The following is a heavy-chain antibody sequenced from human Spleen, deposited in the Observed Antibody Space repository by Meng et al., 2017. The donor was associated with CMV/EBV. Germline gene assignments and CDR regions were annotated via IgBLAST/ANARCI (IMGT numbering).Heavy chain of an antibody. V-gene: IGHV3-23*01. CDR2: ISNSGGGT. Sequence: GGSLRLSCAASGFTFSSYAMNWVRQAPGKGLEWVSGISNSGGGTYYADSVKGRFTISRDNSKNTLYLQMNSLRADDTAVYYCAKLKYSSSWPNNWFDPWGQGSLVTVSS. J-gene: IGHJ5*02. D-gene: IGHD6-13*01. CDR3: AKLKYSSSWPNNWFDP. CDR1: GFTFSSYA.